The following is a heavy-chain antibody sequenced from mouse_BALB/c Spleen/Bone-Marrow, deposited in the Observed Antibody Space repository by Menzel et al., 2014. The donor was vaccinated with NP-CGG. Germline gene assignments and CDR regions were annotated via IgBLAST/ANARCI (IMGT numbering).Heavy chain of an antibody. D-gene: IGHD3-3*01. J-gene: IGHJ1*01. CDR3: ARDVGRLFFDV. CDR1: GFTFTDYY. CDR2: IRNKANGYTT. Sequence: EVQRVESGGGLVQPGGSPRLSCATSGFTFTDYYMNWVRQPPGMALEWLGFIRNKANGYTTDYSTSVKGRFTISRDNSQNILYLQMNTLRTEDSATYYCARDVGRLFFDVWGAGTTVTVSS. V-gene: IGHV7-3*02.